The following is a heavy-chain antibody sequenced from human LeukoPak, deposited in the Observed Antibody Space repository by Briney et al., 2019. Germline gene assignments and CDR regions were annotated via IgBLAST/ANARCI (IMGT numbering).Heavy chain of an antibody. CDR2: INHSGST. V-gene: IGHV4-34*01. D-gene: IGHD3-10*01. CDR3: ARVGESYGNYFDY. CDR1: GGSFSGYY. Sequence: SETLSLTCAVYGGSFSGYYWSWIRQPPGKGLEWIGEINHSGSTNYNPSLKSRVTISVDTSKNQFSLKLSSVTAADTAVYYCARVGESYGNYFDYWGQGTLVTVSS. J-gene: IGHJ4*02.